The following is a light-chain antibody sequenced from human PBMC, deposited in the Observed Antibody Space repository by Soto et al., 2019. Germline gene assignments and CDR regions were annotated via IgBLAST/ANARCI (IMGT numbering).Light chain of an antibody. CDR2: DVS. J-gene: IGLJ2*01. V-gene: IGLV2-14*03. CDR3: SSHTSSSTLV. Sequence: QSALTQPASVSGSLGQSIAISCTGTSSDVGGYNYVSWYQHHPGKAPRLLIYDVSDRPSGVSNRFSGSKSGSTASLTISGLQAEDEAVYYCSSHTSSSTLVFGGGTKVTVL. CDR1: SSDVGGYNY.